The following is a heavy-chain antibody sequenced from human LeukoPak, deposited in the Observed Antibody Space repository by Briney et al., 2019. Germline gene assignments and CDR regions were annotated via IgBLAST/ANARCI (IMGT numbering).Heavy chain of an antibody. Sequence: GGSLRLSCVASGFKFSSYAMSWVRQAPGKGLEWVLTISGSGGSTYYADSVKGRFTISRDNSKNTLFLQMNSLRGEDTAVYYCARENFDPWGQGTQVTVSS. J-gene: IGHJ5*02. V-gene: IGHV3-23*01. CDR3: ARENFDP. CDR1: GFKFSSYA. CDR2: ISGSGGST.